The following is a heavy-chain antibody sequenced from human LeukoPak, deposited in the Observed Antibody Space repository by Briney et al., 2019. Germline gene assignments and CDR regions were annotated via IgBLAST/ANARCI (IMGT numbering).Heavy chain of an antibody. J-gene: IGHJ4*02. CDR2: IIGTGTT. Sequence: GGSLRLSCVVSGLTFSSYSMNWVRQAPGKGLEWVSGIIGTGTTYYADSVKGRFTIPRDISKDTLYLQMNSLRAEDTAVYYCAHGSMYQLDYWGQGTLVTVSS. V-gene: IGHV3-23*01. D-gene: IGHD2-2*01. CDR3: AHGSMYQLDY. CDR1: GLTFSSYS.